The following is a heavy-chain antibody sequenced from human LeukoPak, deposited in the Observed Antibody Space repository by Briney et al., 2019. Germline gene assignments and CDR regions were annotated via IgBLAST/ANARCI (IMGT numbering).Heavy chain of an antibody. CDR3: GIFMDVVPGTMS. J-gene: IGHJ4*02. V-gene: IGHV4-34*01. CDR1: AGSLTNYF. Sequence: PSETLSLTCAVYAGSLTNYFCHWIRQAPGKGLEWVGEISHGGITKHNPSLKSRVTMSQDTSKRQFSLKMNSMTAADTGVYYCGIFMDVVPGTMSWGLGTLVTVSS. D-gene: IGHD3-22*01. CDR2: ISHGGIT.